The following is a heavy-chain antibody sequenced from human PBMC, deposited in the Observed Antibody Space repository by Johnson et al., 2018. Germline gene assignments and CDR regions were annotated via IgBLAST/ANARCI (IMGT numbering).Heavy chain of an antibody. CDR2: ISSSSSHI. V-gene: IGHV3-21*01. J-gene: IGHJ6*03. CDR3: AREDYDFWSGHYYYYMDV. D-gene: IGHD3-3*01. Sequence: VQLVQSGGGLVKPGGSLRLSCAASGFTFNSYDMNWVRQAPGKGLEWVSSISSSSSHIYYADSVKGRFTISRDNANKSLFLQMNSLRPEDTAVYYCAREDYDFWSGHYYYYMDVWGKGTTVTVSS. CDR1: GFTFNSYD.